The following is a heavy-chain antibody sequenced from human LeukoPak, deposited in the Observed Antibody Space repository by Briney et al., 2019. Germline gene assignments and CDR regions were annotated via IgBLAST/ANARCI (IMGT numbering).Heavy chain of an antibody. CDR2: ISGSDDGT. J-gene: IGHJ6*02. V-gene: IGHV3-23*01. CDR1: GFTFRNCG. Sequence: GGSLRLSCVASGFTFRNCGMTWVRQAPGKGLEWVSTISGSDDGTYYADSVKGRFTISRDNSKNTLYLQMNSLRAEDTAVYYCARVLAPSTKVYYYYGMDVWGQGTTVTVSS. CDR3: ARVLAPSTKVYYYYGMDV.